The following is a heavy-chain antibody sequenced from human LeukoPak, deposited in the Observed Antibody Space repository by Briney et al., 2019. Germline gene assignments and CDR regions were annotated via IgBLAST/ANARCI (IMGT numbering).Heavy chain of an antibody. D-gene: IGHD2-21*01. Sequence: PGGSLRLSCAASRFTFSTYSMNWVRQAPGKGLEWVSSISSRSTYIYYADSVKGRFTIPRDNAKNSLYLQMNNLRAEDTAMFYCATSMAQDVDAFHIWGQGTMVTVSS. V-gene: IGHV3-21*01. CDR3: ATSMAQDVDAFHI. J-gene: IGHJ3*02. CDR1: RFTFSTYS. CDR2: ISSRSTYI.